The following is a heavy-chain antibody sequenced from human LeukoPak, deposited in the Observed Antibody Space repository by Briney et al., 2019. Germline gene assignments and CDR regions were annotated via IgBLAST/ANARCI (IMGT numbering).Heavy chain of an antibody. CDR3: AELGITMIGGV. Sequence: PGGSLRLSCAASGFTFSDYWMHWVRQAPGKGLVWVSSITTNYMYYGDSVKGRFTISRDNAKNSLYLQMNSLRAEDTAVYYCAELGITMIGGVWGKGTTVTISS. CDR2: ITTNYM. CDR1: GFTFSDYW. J-gene: IGHJ6*04. V-gene: IGHV3-69-1*02. D-gene: IGHD3-10*02.